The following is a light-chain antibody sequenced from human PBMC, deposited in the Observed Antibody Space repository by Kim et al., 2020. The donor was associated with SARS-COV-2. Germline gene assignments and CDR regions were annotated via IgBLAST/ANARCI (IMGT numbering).Light chain of an antibody. CDR3: QVWDSSSDGV. V-gene: IGLV3-21*04. CDR2: YDS. J-gene: IGLJ3*02. CDR1: NIGSKS. Sequence: SHELTQPPSVSVAPGKTARITCGGNNIGSKSVHWYQQKPGQAPVLVIYYDSDRPSGIPERFSGSNSGNTATLTISRVEAGDEADYYCQVWDSSSDGVFGGGTKLTVL.